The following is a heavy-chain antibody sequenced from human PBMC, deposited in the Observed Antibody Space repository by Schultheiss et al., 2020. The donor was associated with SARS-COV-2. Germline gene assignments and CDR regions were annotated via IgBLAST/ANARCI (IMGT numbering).Heavy chain of an antibody. D-gene: IGHD6-19*01. CDR1: GFTFSSYA. CDR2: IKQDGSEK. V-gene: IGHV3-7*01. Sequence: GGSLRLSCAASGFTFSSYAMHWVRQAPGKGLEWVANIKQDGSEKYYVDSVKGRFTISRDNAKNSLYLQMNSLRAEDTAVYYCARSPFLYSSGLDWGQGTLVTVSS. CDR3: ARSPFLYSSGLD. J-gene: IGHJ4*02.